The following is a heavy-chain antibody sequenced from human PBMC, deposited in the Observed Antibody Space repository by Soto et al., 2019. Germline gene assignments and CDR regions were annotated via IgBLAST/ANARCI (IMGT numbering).Heavy chain of an antibody. Sequence: NPSETLSLTCTVSGGSISSGDYYWSWIRQPPGKGLEWIGYIYYSGSTYYNPSLKSRVTISVDTSKNQFSLKLSSVTAADTALYYCALSSGSGSYYSQYSSGWYNGIFDPWGQGTLVTVSS. CDR2: IYYSGST. J-gene: IGHJ5*02. CDR1: GGSISSGDYY. D-gene: IGHD3-10*01. V-gene: IGHV4-30-4*01. CDR3: ALSSGSGSYYSQYSSGWYNGIFDP.